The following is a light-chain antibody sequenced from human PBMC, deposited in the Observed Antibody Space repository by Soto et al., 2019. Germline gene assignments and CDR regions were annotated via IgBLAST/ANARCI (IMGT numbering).Light chain of an antibody. V-gene: IGLV2-11*01. Sequence: QSALTQPRSVSGSPGQSVTISCTGTSSDVGGYNYVSWYQQHPGKAPKVMISDVSERPSGVPDRFSGSKSGNTASLTISGLQAEYEADYYCCSYAGSPRYVFGTGTKLTVL. CDR1: SSDVGGYNY. J-gene: IGLJ1*01. CDR2: DVS. CDR3: CSYAGSPRYV.